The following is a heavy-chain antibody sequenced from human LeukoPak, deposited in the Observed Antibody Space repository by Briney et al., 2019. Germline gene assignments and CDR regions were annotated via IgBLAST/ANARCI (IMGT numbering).Heavy chain of an antibody. CDR3: ARGSGSVASAPWNDY. J-gene: IGHJ4*02. V-gene: IGHV3-48*03. D-gene: IGHD1-1*01. CDR1: GFTLSSYE. CDR2: ISSSGSTI. Sequence: GGSLRLSCAASGFTLSSYEMNWVRQAPGKGLEWVSYISSSGSTIYYADSVKGRFTISRDNAKNSLYLQMNSLRAEDTAVYYCARGSGSVASAPWNDYWGQGTLVTVSS.